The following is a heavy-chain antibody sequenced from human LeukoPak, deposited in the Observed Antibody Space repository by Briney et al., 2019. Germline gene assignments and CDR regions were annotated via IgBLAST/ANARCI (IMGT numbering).Heavy chain of an antibody. Sequence: GASVKVSCKVSGYTLTELSMHWVRQAPGKGLEWMGGFDPEDGETIYAQKFQGRVTMTEDTSTDTAYMELSRLRSDDTAVYYCARDTPRTGGAFDIWGQGTMVTVSS. CDR3: ARDTPRTGGAFDI. V-gene: IGHV1-24*01. D-gene: IGHD3-10*01. CDR2: FDPEDGET. CDR1: GYTLTELS. J-gene: IGHJ3*02.